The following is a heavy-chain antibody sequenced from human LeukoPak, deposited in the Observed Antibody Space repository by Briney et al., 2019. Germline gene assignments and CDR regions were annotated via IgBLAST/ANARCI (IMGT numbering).Heavy chain of an antibody. CDR3: ARDKPYFWSGNGGD. CDR1: GGTFSSYA. D-gene: IGHD3-3*01. V-gene: IGHV1-69*13. J-gene: IGHJ4*02. Sequence: GASVKVSCKASGGTFSSYAISWVRQAPGQGLEWMGGIIPIFGTANYAQKFQGRVTITADESTSTAYMELSSLRSEDMAVYYCARDKPYFWSGNGGDWGQGTLVTVSS. CDR2: IIPIFGTA.